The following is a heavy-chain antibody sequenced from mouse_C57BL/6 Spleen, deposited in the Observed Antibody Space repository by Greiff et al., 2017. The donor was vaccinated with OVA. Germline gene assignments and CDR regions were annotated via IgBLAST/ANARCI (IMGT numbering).Heavy chain of an antibody. Sequence: VKLMESGAELVRPGASVTLSCKASGYTFTDYEMHWVKQTPVHGLEWIGAIDPETGGTAYNQKFKGKAILTADKSSSTAYMELRSLTSEDAAVYYCTRLYYGSSYFDYWGQGTTLTVSS. CDR2: IDPETGGT. J-gene: IGHJ2*01. V-gene: IGHV1-15*01. CDR1: GYTFTDYE. D-gene: IGHD1-1*01. CDR3: TRLYYGSSYFDY.